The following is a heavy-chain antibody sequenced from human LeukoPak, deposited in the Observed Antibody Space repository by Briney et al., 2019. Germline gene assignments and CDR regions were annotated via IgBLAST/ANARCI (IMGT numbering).Heavy chain of an antibody. J-gene: IGHJ4*02. V-gene: IGHV4-39*01. CDR1: GGSISSSSYY. CDR3: ARHPEFLRGFDY. D-gene: IGHD1-14*01. Sequence: PSETLSLTCTVSGGSISSSSYYWGWIRQPPGKGLEWIGSIYYSGSTYYNPSVKSRVTIFVDTSKNQFSLKLSSVTAADTAAYYCARHPEFLRGFDYWGQGTLVTVSS. CDR2: IYYSGST.